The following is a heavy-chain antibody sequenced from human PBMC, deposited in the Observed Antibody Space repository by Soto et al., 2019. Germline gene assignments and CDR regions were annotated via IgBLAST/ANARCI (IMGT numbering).Heavy chain of an antibody. J-gene: IGHJ5*02. Sequence: PSETLSLTCTVSGGSISSGGYYWSWIRQHPGKGLEWIGYIYYSGSTYYNPSLKSRVTISVDTSKNQFSLKLSSVTAADTAVYYCARDYGDSYNWFDPWGQGTLVTVSS. CDR3: ARDYGDSYNWFDP. CDR1: GGSISSGGYY. V-gene: IGHV4-31*03. CDR2: IYYSGST. D-gene: IGHD4-17*01.